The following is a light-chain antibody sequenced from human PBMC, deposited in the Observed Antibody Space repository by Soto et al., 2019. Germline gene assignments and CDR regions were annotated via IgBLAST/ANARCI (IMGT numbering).Light chain of an antibody. CDR3: QQSYSTPIT. CDR2: AAS. Sequence: DIQMTQSPSSLSASVGDRVTITCRASQSISSYLNWYQQKPGKAPKLRIYAASSLQSGVTSRFSGNGSETDFNLTNSSLQPEDFATYYCQQSYSTPITFGQETRLEIK. V-gene: IGKV1-39*01. J-gene: IGKJ5*01. CDR1: QSISSY.